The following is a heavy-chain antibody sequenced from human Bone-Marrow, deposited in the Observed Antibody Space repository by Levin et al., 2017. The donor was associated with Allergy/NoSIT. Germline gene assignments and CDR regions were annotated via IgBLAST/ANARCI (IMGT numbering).Heavy chain of an antibody. D-gene: IGHD1-26*01. J-gene: IGHJ4*02. Sequence: PGGSLRLSCAASGFTFSSYGMHWVRQAPGKGLEWVAVISYDGSNKYYADSVKGRFTISRDNSKNTLYLQMNSLRAEDTAVYYCAKSELLGQIDYWGQGTLVTVSS. V-gene: IGHV3-30*18. CDR1: GFTFSSYG. CDR3: AKSELLGQIDY. CDR2: ISYDGSNK.